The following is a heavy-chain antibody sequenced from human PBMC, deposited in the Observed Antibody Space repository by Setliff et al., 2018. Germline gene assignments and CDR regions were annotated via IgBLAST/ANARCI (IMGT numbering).Heavy chain of an antibody. CDR2: IWGDGGTK. V-gene: IGHV3-33*08. CDR1: GFTFSTYR. J-gene: IGHJ4*02. CDR3: ASGVPREYYDSSGSSMLDY. D-gene: IGHD3-22*01. Sequence: GSLRLSCAASGFTFSTYRMHWVRQAPGKGLEWVAVIWGDGGTKYHADSVKGRFTISRDDAKNSLFLQIDSLRAEDTAVYYCASGVPREYYDSSGSSMLDYWGQGTLVTVSS.